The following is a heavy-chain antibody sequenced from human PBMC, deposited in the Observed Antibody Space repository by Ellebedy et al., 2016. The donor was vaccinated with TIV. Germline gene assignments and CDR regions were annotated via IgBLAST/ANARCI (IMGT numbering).Heavy chain of an antibody. CDR1: GGSITSNAW. CDR2: IHHSGGT. Sequence: SETLSLTCTVSGGSITSNAWWSWVRQPPGKGLEWIGEIHHSGGTNYNPSLKSRVAISLDKSKNQFSLKLSSVTAADTAVYYCARREIVVVSAVNAYGDWGQGTLVTVSS. V-gene: IGHV4-4*02. D-gene: IGHD2-21*01. J-gene: IGHJ4*02. CDR3: ARREIVVVSAVNAYGD.